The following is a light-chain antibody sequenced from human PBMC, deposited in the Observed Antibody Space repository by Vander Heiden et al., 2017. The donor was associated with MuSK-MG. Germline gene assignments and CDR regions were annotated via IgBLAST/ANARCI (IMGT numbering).Light chain of an antibody. CDR1: QSVSSSY. CDR3: QHYSSGHS. V-gene: IGKV3-20*01. CDR2: GAS. J-gene: IGKJ3*01. Sequence: EIVLTQSPGTLSLSAGERATLSCRASQSVSSSYLAWYQQKPGQAPRLLIYGASSRATGIPDRFSGSGSGTDFTLTSSRLEPEDFAVYYVQHYSSGHSFGHGTKVDIK.